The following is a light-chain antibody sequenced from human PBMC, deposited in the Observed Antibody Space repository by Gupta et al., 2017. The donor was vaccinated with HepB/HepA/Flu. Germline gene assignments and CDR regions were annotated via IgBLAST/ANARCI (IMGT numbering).Light chain of an antibody. CDR2: NDY. CDR3: AAWDNSLSAYV. V-gene: IGLV1-47*02. CDR1: SSNVGRDN. J-gene: IGLJ1*01. Sequence: QSVLTQPPSASGTPGPRLTISCSGSSSNVGRDNVYWYQQLPGTAPKLLIYNDYQRPSGVPDRFSGSKSGTSASLAISGLRSEDEADYYCAAWDNSLSAYVFGTGTWVTVL.